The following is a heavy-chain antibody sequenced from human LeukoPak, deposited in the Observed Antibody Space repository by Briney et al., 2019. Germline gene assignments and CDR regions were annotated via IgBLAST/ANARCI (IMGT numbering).Heavy chain of an antibody. V-gene: IGHV3-48*01. J-gene: IGHJ3*02. D-gene: IGHD3-9*01. Sequence: GGSLRLSCEASGFTFSSYSMNWVRQAPGKGLEWVSYISSSSSTKKYVDSVKGRFTISRDNAKNSLYLQMNSLRAEDTAVYYCFGTPKDILTGYYRIGAFDIWGQGTMVTVSS. CDR3: FGTPKDILTGYYRIGAFDI. CDR2: ISSSSSTK. CDR1: GFTFSSYS.